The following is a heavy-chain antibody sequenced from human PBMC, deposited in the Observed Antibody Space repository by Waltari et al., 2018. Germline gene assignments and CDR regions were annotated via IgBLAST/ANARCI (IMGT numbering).Heavy chain of an antibody. CDR2: IIPILGIA. Sequence: QVQLVQSGAEVKKPGSSVKVSCKASGGTFSSYAISWVRPAPGQGLEWMGRIIPILGIANYAQKYQGRVTITADKSTSTAYMELSSLRSEDTAVYYCARGRGYYGSGSFVDYYYYYGMDVWGQGTTVTVSS. D-gene: IGHD3-10*01. CDR3: ARGRGYYGSGSFVDYYYYYGMDV. V-gene: IGHV1-69*04. J-gene: IGHJ6*02. CDR1: GGTFSSYA.